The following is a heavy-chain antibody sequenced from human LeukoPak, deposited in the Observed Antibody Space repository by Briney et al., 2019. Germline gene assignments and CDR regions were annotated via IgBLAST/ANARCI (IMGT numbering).Heavy chain of an antibody. D-gene: IGHD3-22*01. CDR1: GFTFSSYW. V-gene: IGHV3-7*01. Sequence: GGSLRLSCAASGFTFSSYWMSWVRQAPGKGLEWVANIKQDGSEKYYVDSVKGRFTISRDNAKNSLYLQMNSLRAEDTAVYYCARDVIPDYYDSSGYYSGAFDTWGQGTMVTVSS. CDR3: ARDVIPDYYDSSGYYSGAFDT. J-gene: IGHJ3*02. CDR2: IKQDGSEK.